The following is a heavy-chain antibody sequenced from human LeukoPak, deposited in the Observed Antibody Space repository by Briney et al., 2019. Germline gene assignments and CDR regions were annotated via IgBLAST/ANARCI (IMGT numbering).Heavy chain of an antibody. CDR3: ARDYCSSTGCLFDY. CDR1: GYTFTSYA. CDR2: INPNSGDT. J-gene: IGHJ4*02. V-gene: IGHV1-2*06. D-gene: IGHD2-2*01. Sequence: ASVKVSCKASGYTFTSYAMNWVRQAPGQGLEWMGRINPNSGDTNYAQKFQGRVTMTRDTSISTAYVELSRLRSDDTAVYYCARDYCSSTGCLFDYWGQGTLVTVSS.